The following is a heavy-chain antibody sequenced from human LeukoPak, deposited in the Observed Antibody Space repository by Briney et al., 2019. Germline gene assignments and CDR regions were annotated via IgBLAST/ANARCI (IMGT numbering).Heavy chain of an antibody. Sequence: GGSLRLSCAASGFTFSGYWMSWVRQAPGKGLEWVANIKQDGSEKYYVDSVKGRFTISRDNAKNSLYLQMNSLRAEDTAVYYCARDFVDVAAAGTGYDYWGQGTLVTVSS. CDR2: IKQDGSEK. J-gene: IGHJ4*02. CDR1: GFTFSGYW. D-gene: IGHD6-13*01. CDR3: ARDFVDVAAAGTGYDY. V-gene: IGHV3-7*05.